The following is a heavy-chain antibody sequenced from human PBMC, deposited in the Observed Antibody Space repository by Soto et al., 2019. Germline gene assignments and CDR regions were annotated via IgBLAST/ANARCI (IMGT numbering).Heavy chain of an antibody. D-gene: IGHD3-16*02. CDR2: ISGSGGST. Sequence: GGSLRLSCAASGFTFSSYAMSWVRQAPGKGLEWVSAISGSGGSTYYADSVKGRFTISRDNSKNTLYLQMNSLRAEDTAVYYCAKGGLRLGELSYNNWFDPWGQGTLVTVSS. CDR3: AKGGLRLGELSYNNWFDP. CDR1: GFTFSSYA. V-gene: IGHV3-23*01. J-gene: IGHJ5*02.